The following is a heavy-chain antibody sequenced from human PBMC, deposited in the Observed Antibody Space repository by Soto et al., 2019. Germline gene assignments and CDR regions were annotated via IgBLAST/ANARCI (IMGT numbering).Heavy chain of an antibody. V-gene: IGHV4-59*08. CDR1: GGSISSYY. CDR3: ARHIYCSGGSCYPSDLNWFDP. J-gene: IGHJ5*02. CDR2: IYYSGST. D-gene: IGHD2-15*01. Sequence: PSETLSLTCTVSGGSISSYYWSWIRQPPGKGLEWIGYIYYSGSTNYNPSLKSRVPISVDTSKNQFSLKLSSVTAADTAVYYCARHIYCSGGSCYPSDLNWFDPWGQGTLVTVSS.